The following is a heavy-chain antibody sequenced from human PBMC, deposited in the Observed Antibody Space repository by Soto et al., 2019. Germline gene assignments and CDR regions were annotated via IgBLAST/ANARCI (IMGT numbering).Heavy chain of an antibody. CDR3: ATDLKDFSFGEKQQLASFDY. J-gene: IGHJ4*02. D-gene: IGHD6-13*01. CDR2: FDPEDGET. Sequence: ASVKVSCKVSGYTLTELSMHWVRQAPGKGLEWMGGFDPEDGETIYAQKFQGRVTMTEDTSTDTAYMELSSLRSEDTAVYYCATDLKDFSFGEKQQLASFDYWGQGTLVTVSS. V-gene: IGHV1-24*01. CDR1: GYTLTELS.